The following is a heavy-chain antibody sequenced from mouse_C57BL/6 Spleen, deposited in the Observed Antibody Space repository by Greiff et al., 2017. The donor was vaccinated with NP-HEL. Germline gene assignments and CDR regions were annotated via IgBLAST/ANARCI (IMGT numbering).Heavy chain of an antibody. V-gene: IGHV1-19*01. J-gene: IGHJ3*01. Sequence: EVQLQQSGPVLVKPGASVKMSCKASGYTFTDYYMNWVKQSHGKSLEWIGVINPYNGGTSYNQKFKGKATLTVDKSSSTAYMELNSLTSEDSAVYYCARIAYDYDDVSFAYWGQGTLVTVSA. CDR1: GYTFTDYY. CDR3: ARIAYDYDDVSFAY. CDR2: INPYNGGT. D-gene: IGHD2-4*01.